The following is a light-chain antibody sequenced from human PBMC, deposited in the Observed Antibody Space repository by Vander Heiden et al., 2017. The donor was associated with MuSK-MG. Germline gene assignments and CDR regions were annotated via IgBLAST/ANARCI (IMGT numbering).Light chain of an antibody. J-gene: IGKJ2*02. CDR1: QSVSGY. CDR2: AAS. CDR3: HQSFSTPCT. V-gene: IGKV1-39*01. Sequence: DIQMTQSPSSLPASVGDRVTITCRASQSVSGYLNWYQQKPGKAPNLLIYAASSLRSGVPSRLSGSGSGTDFTLTFSSLQPEDFATYYCHQSFSTPCTFGQGTKLEIK.